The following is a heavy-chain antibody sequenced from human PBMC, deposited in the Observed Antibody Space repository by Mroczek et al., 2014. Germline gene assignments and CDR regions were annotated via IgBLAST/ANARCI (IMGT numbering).Heavy chain of an antibody. D-gene: IGHD3-22*01. Sequence: VQLVQSGAEVKKPGESLKIFCKGSGYSFTSYWIGWVRQMPGKGLEWMGIIYPGDSDTRYSPSFQGQVTISADKSISTAYLQWSSLKASDTAMYYCARRFPDYYDSSGPSGGFDPWGQGTLVTVSS. J-gene: IGHJ5*02. V-gene: IGHV5-51*03. CDR1: GYSFTSYW. CDR2: IYPGDSDT. CDR3: ARRFPDYYDSSGPSGGFDP.